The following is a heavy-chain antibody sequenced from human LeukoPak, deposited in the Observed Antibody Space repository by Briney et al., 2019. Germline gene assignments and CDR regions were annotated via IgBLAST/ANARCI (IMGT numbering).Heavy chain of an antibody. CDR2: IFYSGST. Sequence: SETLSPPRTVPSGPLNTSKYYLGRVRPPPGKALEWIGNIFYSGSTYYSPSLKSRVTISLDTSRNQFSLKLNSVTAADTAVYYCAKSNGYGLIDIWGQGTMVTVSS. J-gene: IGHJ3*02. V-gene: IGHV4-39*07. D-gene: IGHD3-22*01. CDR1: SGPLNTSKYY. CDR3: AKSNGYGLIDI.